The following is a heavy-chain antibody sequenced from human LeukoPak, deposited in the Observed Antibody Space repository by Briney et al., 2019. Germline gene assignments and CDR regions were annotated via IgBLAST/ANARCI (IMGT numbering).Heavy chain of an antibody. V-gene: IGHV3-30*04. Sequence: GGSLRLSCAASGFTFSSYAMHWVRQAPGKGLEWVAVISYDGSNKYYADSVKGRFTISRDNSKNTLYLQMNSLRAEDTAVYYCARDPSDRRGSYLRRNYYYYYMDVWGKGTTVTVSS. J-gene: IGHJ6*03. CDR3: ARDPSDRRGSYLRRNYYYYYMDV. CDR2: ISYDGSNK. D-gene: IGHD1-26*01. CDR1: GFTFSSYA.